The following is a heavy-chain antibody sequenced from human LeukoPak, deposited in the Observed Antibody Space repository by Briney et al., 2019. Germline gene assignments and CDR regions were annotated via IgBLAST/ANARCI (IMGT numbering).Heavy chain of an antibody. CDR2: TIPIFGTA. Sequence: ASVKVSCKASGGTFSSYAISWVRQAPGQGLEWMGGTIPIFGTANYAQKFQGRVTITADESTSTAYMELSSLRSEDTAVYYCARVPPNYYDSSLDNWFDPWGQGTLVTVSS. CDR1: GGTFSSYA. D-gene: IGHD3-22*01. V-gene: IGHV1-69*13. CDR3: ARVPPNYYDSSLDNWFDP. J-gene: IGHJ5*02.